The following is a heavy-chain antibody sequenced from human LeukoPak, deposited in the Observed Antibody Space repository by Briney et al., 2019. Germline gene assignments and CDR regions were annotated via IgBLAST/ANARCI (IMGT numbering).Heavy chain of an antibody. Sequence: PSQTLSLTCTVSGGSISSGGYYWSWIRQHPGKGLEWIGYIYHSGSTYYNPSLKSRVIISVDTSKNQFSLKLSSVTAADTAVYYCARAHITQEVVDGFDIWGQGTMVTVSS. V-gene: IGHV4-31*03. J-gene: IGHJ3*02. D-gene: IGHD3-10*01. CDR2: IYHSGST. CDR1: GGSISSGGYY. CDR3: ARAHITQEVVDGFDI.